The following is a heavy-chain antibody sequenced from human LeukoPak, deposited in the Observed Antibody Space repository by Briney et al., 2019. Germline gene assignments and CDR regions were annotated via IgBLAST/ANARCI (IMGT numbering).Heavy chain of an antibody. CDR2: IKADGSAK. CDR1: GVTFSNYW. CDR3: VRGAGWSHDS. D-gene: IGHD3-3*01. V-gene: IGHV3-7*05. J-gene: IGHJ5*01. Sequence: GGSLRLSCAASGVTFSNYWMSWVRQAPGKGLEWVATIKADGSAKYYVDSVKGRFTISRDNAKNSLHLQMNSLRAEDTAVYYCVRGAGWSHDSWGQGTLVTVSS.